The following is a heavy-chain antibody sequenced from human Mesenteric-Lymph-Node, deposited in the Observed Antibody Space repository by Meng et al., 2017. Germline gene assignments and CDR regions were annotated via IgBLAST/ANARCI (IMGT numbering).Heavy chain of an antibody. D-gene: IGHD1-26*01. CDR3: AREGVGATGGGFDY. Sequence: GGSLRLSCAASGFTFSSYAMHWVRQAPGKGLEWVANIKQDGSEKYYVDSVKGRFTISRDNSKNTLYLQMNSLRAEDTAVYYCAREGVGATGGGFDYWGQGTLVTVSS. CDR2: IKQDGSEK. V-gene: IGHV3-7*01. CDR1: GFTFSSYA. J-gene: IGHJ4*02.